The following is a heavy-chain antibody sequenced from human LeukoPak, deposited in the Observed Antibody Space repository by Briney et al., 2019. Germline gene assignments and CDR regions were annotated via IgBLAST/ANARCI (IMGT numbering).Heavy chain of an antibody. V-gene: IGHV3-30*02. D-gene: IGHD3-22*01. CDR2: IRYDESNK. J-gene: IGHJ4*02. CDR1: GFTFDKAW. Sequence: PGGSLRLSCAASGFTFDKAWMTWVRQAPGKGLEWVAFIRYDESNKYYADSVKGRFTISRDNSKNTLYLQMNRLRAEDTAVYYCAKDREYYYDSSDLDYWGQGTLVTVSS. CDR3: AKDREYYYDSSDLDY.